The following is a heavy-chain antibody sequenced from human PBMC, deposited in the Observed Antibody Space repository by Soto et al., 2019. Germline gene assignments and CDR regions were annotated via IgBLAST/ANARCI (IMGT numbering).Heavy chain of an antibody. D-gene: IGHD3-3*01. V-gene: IGHV4-39*01. CDR3: VRLGDFWSGYSRFDH. J-gene: IGHJ5*02. Sequence: QLHLQESGPGLVKPSETLALTCAVSGDSISSSAYYWGWIRQPPGKGLEWVGTISYSGSTHYNPTLKSRLTISVHTCQPQLSLKLRSVTAEDSAVYYCVRLGDFWSGYSRFDHWGQGALVSGSS. CDR1: GDSISSSAYY. CDR2: ISYSGST.